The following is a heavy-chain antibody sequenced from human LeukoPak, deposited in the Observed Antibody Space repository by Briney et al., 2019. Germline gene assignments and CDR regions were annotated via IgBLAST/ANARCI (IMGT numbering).Heavy chain of an antibody. CDR3: ARRPRVDYYDSSGYSIYFDY. CDR1: GGSFSGYY. V-gene: IGHV4-34*01. Sequence: SETLSLTCAVYGGSFSGYYWSWIRQPPGKGLEWIGEINHSGSTNYNPSLKSRVTISVDTSKNQFSLKLSSVTAADTAVYYCARRPRVDYYDSSGYSIYFDYWGQGTLVAVSS. J-gene: IGHJ4*02. CDR2: INHSGST. D-gene: IGHD3-22*01.